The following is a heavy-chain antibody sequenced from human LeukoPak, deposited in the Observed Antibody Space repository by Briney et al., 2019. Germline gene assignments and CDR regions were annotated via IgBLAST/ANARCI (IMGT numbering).Heavy chain of an antibody. D-gene: IGHD2-15*01. Sequence: GRSLRLSCAASGFTFDDYAMHWVRQAPGKGLEWVSGISWNSGSIGYADSVKGRFTISRDNAKNSLYLQMNSLRAEDMALYYCAKDLLRWSFDYWGLGTLVTVSS. CDR2: ISWNSGSI. CDR1: GFTFDDYA. CDR3: AKDLLRWSFDY. J-gene: IGHJ4*02. V-gene: IGHV3-9*03.